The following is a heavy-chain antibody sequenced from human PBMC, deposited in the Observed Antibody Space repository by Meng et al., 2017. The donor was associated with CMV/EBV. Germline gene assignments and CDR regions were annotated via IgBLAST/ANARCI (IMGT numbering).Heavy chain of an antibody. V-gene: IGHV4-59*01. J-gene: IGHJ4*02. Sequence: SETLSLTCAVSGGSFSGYYWSWIRQPPGKGLEWIGYIYYSGSTNYNPSLKSRVTISVDTSKNQFSLKLSSVTAADTAVYYCASGPNWNYFDYWGQGTLVTVSS. CDR2: IYYSGST. CDR1: GGSFSGYY. CDR3: ASGPNWNYFDY. D-gene: IGHD1-1*01.